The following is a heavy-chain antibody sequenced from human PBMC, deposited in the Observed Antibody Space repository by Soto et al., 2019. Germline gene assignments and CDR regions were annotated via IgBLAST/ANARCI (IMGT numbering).Heavy chain of an antibody. J-gene: IGHJ4*01. D-gene: IGHD1-20*01. V-gene: IGHV1-8*01. CDR2: MTPISGET. CDR3: ARNKWNTGDFDY. CDR1: GYSFTSYD. Sequence: ASVKVSCQASGYSFTSYDINWVRQANGQGLEWLGWMTPISGETGYAQKFQGRVSMTRDTSTSTAYVELSSLTYEDSAIYYCARNKWNTGDFDYWGHGTLVTVSS.